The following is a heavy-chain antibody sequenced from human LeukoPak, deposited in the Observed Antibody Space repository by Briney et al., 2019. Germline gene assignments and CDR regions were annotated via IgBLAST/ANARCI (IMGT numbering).Heavy chain of an antibody. CDR1: GYTFTSYG. D-gene: IGHD2-21*02. CDR2: ISAYNGNT. Sequence: ASVKVSCKASGYTFTSYGISWVRQAPGQGREWMGWISAYNGNTNYAQKLQGRVTMTTDISTSTAYMELRSLRSDDTAVYYCARSHIVVVTATPHGMDVWGQGTTVTVSS. V-gene: IGHV1-18*01. J-gene: IGHJ6*02. CDR3: ARSHIVVVTATPHGMDV.